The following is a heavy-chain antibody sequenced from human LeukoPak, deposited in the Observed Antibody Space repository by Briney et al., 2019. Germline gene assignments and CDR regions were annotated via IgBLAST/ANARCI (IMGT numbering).Heavy chain of an antibody. J-gene: IGHJ5*02. Sequence: GASVKVSCKASGYTFTSYGISWVRHPPGQGLEWMGWISAYNGNTNYTQKLQGRVTMTTDTSTSTAYMELRSLRSDDTAVYYCPKDRWRDVVLLAARKQNNWFAPWGQATLVTVSS. CDR1: GYTFTSYG. D-gene: IGHD2-2*01. CDR3: PKDRWRDVVLLAARKQNNWFAP. V-gene: IGHV1-18*04. CDR2: ISAYNGNT.